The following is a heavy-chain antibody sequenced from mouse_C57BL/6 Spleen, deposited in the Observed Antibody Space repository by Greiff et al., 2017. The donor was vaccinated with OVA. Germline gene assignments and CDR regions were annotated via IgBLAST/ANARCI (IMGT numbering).Heavy chain of an antibody. CDR1: GYTFTSYT. V-gene: IGHV1-4*01. J-gene: IGHJ4*01. Sequence: VHLVESGAELARPGASVKMSCKASGYTFTSYTMHWVKQRPGQGLEWIGYINPSSGYTKYNQKFKDKATLTADKSSSTAYMQLSSLTSEDSAVYYCARVRDYAMDYWGQGTSVTVSS. CDR3: ARVRDYAMDY. CDR2: INPSSGYT.